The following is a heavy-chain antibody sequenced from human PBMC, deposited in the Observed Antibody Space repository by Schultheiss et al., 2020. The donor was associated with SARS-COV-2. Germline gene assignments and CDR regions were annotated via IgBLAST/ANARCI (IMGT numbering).Heavy chain of an antibody. D-gene: IGHD3-10*01. CDR1: GGTFSSYA. Sequence: SVKVSCKASGGTFSSYAISWVRQAPGQGLEWMGGIIPIFGTANYAQKFQGRVTMTTDTSTSTAYMELRSLRSDDTAVYYCTAGTSTDYWGQGTLVTVSS. J-gene: IGHJ4*02. V-gene: IGHV1-69*05. CDR3: TAGTSTDY. CDR2: IIPIFGTA.